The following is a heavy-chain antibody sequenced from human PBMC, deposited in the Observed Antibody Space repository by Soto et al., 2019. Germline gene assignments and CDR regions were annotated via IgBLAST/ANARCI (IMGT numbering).Heavy chain of an antibody. CDR3: ARDLGRGYSFGPLDS. CDR1: GGTFSSYT. J-gene: IGHJ4*02. Sequence: SVKVSCKASGGTFSSYTISWVRQAPGQGLEWMGRIIPILGITDYAQKFQGRVTITADKSTSTVYMELSSLRSEDTAVFYCARDLGRGYSFGPLDSWGQGTLVTVSS. D-gene: IGHD5-18*01. CDR2: IIPILGIT. V-gene: IGHV1-69*04.